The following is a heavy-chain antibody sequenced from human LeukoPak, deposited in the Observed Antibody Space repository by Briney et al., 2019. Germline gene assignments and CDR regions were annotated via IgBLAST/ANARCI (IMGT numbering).Heavy chain of an antibody. Sequence: ASVKVSCKASGYTFTSYGISWVRQAPGQGLEWMGWISAYNGYTNYVQNLQGRVTMTTDTSTSTAYMELRSLISDDTAVYYCARDQRQQLIYPDAFDIWGQGTMVTVSS. V-gene: IGHV1-18*01. CDR3: ARDQRQQLIYPDAFDI. CDR2: ISAYNGYT. CDR1: GYTFTSYG. J-gene: IGHJ3*02. D-gene: IGHD6-13*01.